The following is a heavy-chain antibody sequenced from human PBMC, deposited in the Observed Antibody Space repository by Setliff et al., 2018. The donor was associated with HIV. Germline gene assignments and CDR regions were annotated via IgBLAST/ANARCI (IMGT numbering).Heavy chain of an antibody. CDR3: AKDSRPDY. CDR1: GFTFNTYT. V-gene: IGHV3-48*01. Sequence: GSLRLSCAASGFTFNTYTMNWVRQAPGKGLEWLSYISDTSATISYADSVKGRFTISRDNSENTLYLQMNGLRVEDSAIYYCAKDSRPDYWGQGTLVTVSS. CDR2: ISDTSATI. J-gene: IGHJ4*02.